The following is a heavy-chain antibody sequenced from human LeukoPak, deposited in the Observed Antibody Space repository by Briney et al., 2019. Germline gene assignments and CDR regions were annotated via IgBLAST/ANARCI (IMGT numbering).Heavy chain of an antibody. CDR2: ISSSSSYI. D-gene: IGHD1-26*01. V-gene: IGHV3-21*01. CDR1: GFTFSSYS. Sequence: GGSLRLSCAASGFTFSSYSMNWVRQAPGKGLEWVSSISSSSSYIYYADSVKGRLTISRDNAKNSLYLQMNSLRAEDTAVYYCARDPYSGSYCDYWGQGTLVTVSS. CDR3: ARDPYSGSYCDY. J-gene: IGHJ4*02.